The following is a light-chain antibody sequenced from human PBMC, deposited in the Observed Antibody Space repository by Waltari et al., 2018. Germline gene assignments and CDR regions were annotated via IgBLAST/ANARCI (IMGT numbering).Light chain of an antibody. J-gene: IGKJ4*01. V-gene: IGKV1-12*01. CDR3: QQTDSFPLT. CDR1: QDVSTW. Sequence: DIQMTQSPSSVSASVGDRVTISCRASQDVSTWSAWYHQKPGKAPNLLIYGASSLQSGVPSRFSGSGSGTEFTLTINGLQPEDFATYYCQQTDSFPLTFGGGTKVEIK. CDR2: GAS.